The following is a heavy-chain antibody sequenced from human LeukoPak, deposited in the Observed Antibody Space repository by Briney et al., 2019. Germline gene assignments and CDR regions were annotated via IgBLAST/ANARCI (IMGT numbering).Heavy chain of an antibody. CDR3: AKGSQYSSSWLQVY. Sequence: PGGSLRLSCAASGFTFSSYAMSWVRQAPGKGLEWVSAISGSGGSTYYADSVKGRFTISRDNSKNTLYLQMNSLRAEDTAVYYCAKGSQYSSSWLQVYWGQGTLVTVSS. CDR1: GFTFSSYA. D-gene: IGHD6-13*01. J-gene: IGHJ4*02. CDR2: ISGSGGST. V-gene: IGHV3-23*01.